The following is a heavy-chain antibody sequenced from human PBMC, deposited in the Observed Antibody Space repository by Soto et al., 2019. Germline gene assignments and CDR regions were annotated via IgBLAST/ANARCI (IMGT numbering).Heavy chain of an antibody. Sequence: GESLKISCKGSGYSFTSYSIGWVRQMLGKGLEWMGIIYPGDSDTRYSPSFQGQVTISADKSISTAYLQWSRLKASDTAMYYCAITSGVTIFGVVTDSTEFDYWGQGTLVTVS. CDR2: IYPGDSDT. CDR3: AITSGVTIFGVVTDSTEFDY. CDR1: GYSFTSYS. D-gene: IGHD3-3*01. V-gene: IGHV5-51*01. J-gene: IGHJ4*02.